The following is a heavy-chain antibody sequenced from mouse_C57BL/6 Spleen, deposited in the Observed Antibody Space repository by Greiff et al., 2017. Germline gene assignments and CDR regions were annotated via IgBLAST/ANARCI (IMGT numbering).Heavy chain of an antibody. J-gene: IGHJ4*01. D-gene: IGHD2-2*01. CDR2: IRNKANGYTT. V-gene: IGHV7-3*01. CDR1: GFTFTDYY. Sequence: EVQGVESGGGLVQPGGSLSLSCAASGFTFTDYYMSWVRQPPGKALEWLGFIRNKANGYTTEYSASVKGRFTISRDNSQSILYLQMNALRAEDSATYYCARYKGLHGAMDYWGQGTSVTVSS. CDR3: ARYKGLHGAMDY.